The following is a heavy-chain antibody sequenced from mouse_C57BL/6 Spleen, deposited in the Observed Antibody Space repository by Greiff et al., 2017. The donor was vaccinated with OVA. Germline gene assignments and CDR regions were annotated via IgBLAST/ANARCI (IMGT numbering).Heavy chain of an antibody. CDR3: ARFYYDYDVGY. J-gene: IGHJ3*01. CDR2: IYPGSGST. V-gene: IGHV1-55*01. Sequence: QVQLKQPGAELVKPGASVKMSCKASGYTFTSYWITWVKQRPGQGLEWIGDIYPGSGSTNYNEKFKSKATLTVDTSSSTAYMQLSSLTSEDSAVYYCARFYYDYDVGYWGQGTLVTVSA. D-gene: IGHD2-4*01. CDR1: GYTFTSYW.